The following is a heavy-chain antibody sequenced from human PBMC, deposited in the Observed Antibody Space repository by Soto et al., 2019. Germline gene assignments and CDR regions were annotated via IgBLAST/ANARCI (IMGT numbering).Heavy chain of an antibody. D-gene: IGHD3-3*02. J-gene: IGHJ6*02. CDR3: ARDKDRQQLGGNYYYGIDV. CDR2: IIPMFPTP. CDR1: GGTFGNSA. V-gene: IGHV1-69*12. Sequence: QVQLVQSGAEVKKPGSSVTVSCKASGGTFGNSAISWVRQAPGQGLEWMGGIIPMFPTPDYAQKFQGRVTITADESTSTAYMELTSLRSEDTAVYCCARDKDRQQLGGNYYYGIDVWGQGTTVTVSS.